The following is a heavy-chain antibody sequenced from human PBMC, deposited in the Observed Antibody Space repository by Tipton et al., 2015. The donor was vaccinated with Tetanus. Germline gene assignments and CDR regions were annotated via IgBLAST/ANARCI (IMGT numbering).Heavy chain of an antibody. Sequence: SLRLSCAASGFTFSSYGMHWVRQAPGKGLEWVAVISYDGSNKYYADSVKGRFTISRDNSKNTLYLQMNSLRAEDTAVYYCAKGPRGSGWYNEYYYYGMDVWGQGTTVTVSS. CDR1: GFTFSSYG. D-gene: IGHD6-19*01. J-gene: IGHJ6*02. CDR3: AKGPRGSGWYNEYYYYGMDV. V-gene: IGHV3-30*18. CDR2: ISYDGSNK.